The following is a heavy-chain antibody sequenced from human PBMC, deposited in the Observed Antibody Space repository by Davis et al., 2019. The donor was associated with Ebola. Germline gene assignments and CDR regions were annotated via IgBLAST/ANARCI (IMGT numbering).Heavy chain of an antibody. CDR1: GGTFSSYA. CDR2: IIPILGIA. CDR3: ARGRRIAVAGTDY. V-gene: IGHV1-69*04. Sequence: SVKVSCKASGGTFSSYAISWVRQAPGQGLEWMGRIIPILGIANYAQKFQGRVTMTRNTSISTAYMELSSLRSEDTAVYYCARGRRIAVAGTDYWGQGTLVTVSS. D-gene: IGHD6-19*01. J-gene: IGHJ4*02.